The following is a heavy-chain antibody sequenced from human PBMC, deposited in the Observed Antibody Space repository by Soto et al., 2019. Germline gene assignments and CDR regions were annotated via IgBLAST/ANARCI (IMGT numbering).Heavy chain of an antibody. V-gene: IGHV3-74*01. CDR2: INSDGSST. CDR3: ARDLAYYYYYMDV. CDR1: GFTFSSYW. J-gene: IGHJ6*03. Sequence: EVQLVESGGGLVQPGGSLRLSCAASGFTFSSYWMHWVRQAPGKGLVWVSRINSDGSSTSYADSVKGRFTISRDNAKNTLYLQKNSLGAEDTAVYYCARDLAYYYYYMDVWGKGTTVTVSS.